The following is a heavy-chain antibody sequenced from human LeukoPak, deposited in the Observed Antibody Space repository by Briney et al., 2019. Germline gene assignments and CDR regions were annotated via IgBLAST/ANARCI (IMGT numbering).Heavy chain of an antibody. J-gene: IGHJ5*02. CDR2: FDPEDGET. CDR1: GYTLTELS. CDR3: ATRGITMVRGVIIGWFDP. V-gene: IGHV1-24*01. Sequence: ASVKVSCKVSGYTLTELSMNWVRQAPGKGLEWMGGFDPEDGETIYAQKFQGRVTMTEDTSTDTAYMELSSLRSEDTAVYYCATRGITMVRGVIIGWFDPWGQGTLVTVSS. D-gene: IGHD3-10*01.